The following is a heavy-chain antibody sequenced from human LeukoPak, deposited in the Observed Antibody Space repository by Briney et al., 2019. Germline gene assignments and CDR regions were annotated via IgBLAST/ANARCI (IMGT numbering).Heavy chain of an antibody. J-gene: IGHJ4*01. Sequence: RLSCXASXXTFXXXXXXWXXXXXGXXXXWVXXISSSSSDTNYADSVKGRFTISRDSAKNSLYLQMNSLRAEDTAVYYCARRYSRRXXXYYSDYWGRXXXXXXXS. V-gene: IGHV3-11*03. D-gene: IGHD1-26*01. CDR2: ISSSSSDT. CDR3: ARRYSRRXXXYYSDY. CDR1: XXTFXXXX.